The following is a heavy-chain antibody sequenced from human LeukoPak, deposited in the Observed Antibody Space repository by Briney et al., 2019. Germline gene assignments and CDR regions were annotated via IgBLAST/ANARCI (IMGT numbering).Heavy chain of an antibody. Sequence: GGSLRLSCAASGFTFSSYGMHWVRQAPGKGLEWVAYIQYDGSNRQYANSVKGRFSISRDSSKNILYLQMNSLRAEDTAVYYCAKEAFEDYYGSGSPFDYWGQGTLVTVSS. CDR2: IQYDGSNR. J-gene: IGHJ4*02. CDR1: GFTFSSYG. V-gene: IGHV3-30*02. CDR3: AKEAFEDYYGSGSPFDY. D-gene: IGHD3-10*01.